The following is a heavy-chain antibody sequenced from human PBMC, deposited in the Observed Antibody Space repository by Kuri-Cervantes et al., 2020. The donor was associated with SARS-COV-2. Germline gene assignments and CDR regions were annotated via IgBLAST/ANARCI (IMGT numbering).Heavy chain of an antibody. Sequence: SETLSLTWSPSPGSISSYYWSWIRQPPGRGLEWIGSISDSGTTHYDPSLKGRVLMSVDTTRNTFSLKLSSVTAADKAVHYGARQFTVEGEAAAGKIDYWGQETLVTVSS. D-gene: IGHD6-13*01. J-gene: IGHJ4*02. V-gene: IGHV4-59*08. CDR3: ARQFTVEGEAAAGKIDY. CDR1: PGSISSYY. CDR2: ISDSGTT.